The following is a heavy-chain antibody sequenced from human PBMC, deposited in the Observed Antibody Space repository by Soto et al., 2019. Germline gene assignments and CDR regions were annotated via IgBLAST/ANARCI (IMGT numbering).Heavy chain of an antibody. CDR1: GYTFSNYV. Sequence: GASVKVYCKTSGYTFSNYVITWVRQAPGQPLEWLGWISLYSDGTNYAQKFQGRVSMTTDTSTTTAYMELRSLRSDDTAVYYCARVVPGAEAWFGPWGQGTLVTVSS. CDR3: ARVVPGAEAWFGP. CDR2: ISLYSDGT. D-gene: IGHD2-2*01. V-gene: IGHV1-18*01. J-gene: IGHJ5*02.